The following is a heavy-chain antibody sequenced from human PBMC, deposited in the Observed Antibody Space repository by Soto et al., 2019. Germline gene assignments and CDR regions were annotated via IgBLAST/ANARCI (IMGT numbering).Heavy chain of an antibody. V-gene: IGHV3-23*01. J-gene: IGHJ4*02. CDR3: AKSRGDSCPTYFFDL. D-gene: IGHD2-2*01. CDR1: GFPFSGYS. CDR2: ISGTGYSR. Sequence: EVQLLESGGGLVQPGGSLKLSCAASGFPFSGYSLSLVRQTPGKGLEWVAGISGTGYSRYHADSVMGRFSISRDNFKSTLYLELSSLRAEHTALYYCAKSRGDSCPTYFFDLWGQGTLVTVSS.